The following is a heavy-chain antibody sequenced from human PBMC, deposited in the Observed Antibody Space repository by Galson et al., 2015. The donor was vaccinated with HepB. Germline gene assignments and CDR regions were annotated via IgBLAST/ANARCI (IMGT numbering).Heavy chain of an antibody. CDR1: GFTFTNYA. CDR2: ISARGGTT. Sequence: SLRLSCAGSGFTFTNYAMSWVRQAPGKGLEWVSSISARGGTTHYAASVQGRLTISRDNSKSTLSLQMNALRAEDTALYYCAQVSILDYYDNIGYAFFDYWGQGTLVAVSS. D-gene: IGHD3-22*01. CDR3: AQVSILDYYDNIGYAFFDY. V-gene: IGHV3-23*01. J-gene: IGHJ4*02.